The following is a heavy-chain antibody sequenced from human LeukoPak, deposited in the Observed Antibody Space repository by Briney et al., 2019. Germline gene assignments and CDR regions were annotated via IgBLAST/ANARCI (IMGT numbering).Heavy chain of an antibody. CDR2: INPSVGST. Sequence: ASLKVSCKASGYTFTSYYIHWVRQAPGQGLEWIGIINPSVGSTSYAQKFQGRVTMTRDTSTSTVYMELRSLRSEDTAVYYCARDQGITILRGGRDAFDIWGQGTMVTVSS. CDR1: GYTFTSYY. V-gene: IGHV1-46*01. J-gene: IGHJ3*02. D-gene: IGHD3-10*01. CDR3: ARDQGITILRGGRDAFDI.